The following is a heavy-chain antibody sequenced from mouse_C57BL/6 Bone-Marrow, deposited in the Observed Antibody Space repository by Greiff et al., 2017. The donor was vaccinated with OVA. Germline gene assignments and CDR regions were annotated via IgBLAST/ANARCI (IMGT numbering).Heavy chain of an antibody. J-gene: IGHJ4*01. V-gene: IGHV1-81*01. Sequence: LQESGAELARPGASVKLSCKASGYTFTSYGISWVKQRTGQGLEWIGEIYPRSGNTYYNEKFKGKATLTADKSSSTAYMELRSLTSEDSAVYFCARYLYSNFYYYAMDYWGQGTSVTVSS. D-gene: IGHD2-5*01. CDR3: ARYLYSNFYYYAMDY. CDR1: GYTFTSYG. CDR2: IYPRSGNT.